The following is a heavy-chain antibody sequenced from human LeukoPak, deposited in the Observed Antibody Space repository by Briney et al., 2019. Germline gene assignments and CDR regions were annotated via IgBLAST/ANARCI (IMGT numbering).Heavy chain of an antibody. CDR3: ARGSSGRPKDY. J-gene: IGHJ4*02. CDR2: IYHSGST. Sequence: PSETLSLTCTVSGGSISSGGYYWSWIRQPPGKGLEWIGYIYHSGSTYYNPSLKSRVTISVDTSKNQFSLKLSSVTAADTAVYYCARGSSGRPKDYWGQGTLVTVSS. D-gene: IGHD6-19*01. CDR1: GGSISSGGYY. V-gene: IGHV4-30-2*01.